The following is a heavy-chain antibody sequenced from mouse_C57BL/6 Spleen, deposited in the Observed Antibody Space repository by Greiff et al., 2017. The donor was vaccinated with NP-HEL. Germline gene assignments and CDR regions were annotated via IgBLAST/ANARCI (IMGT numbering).Heavy chain of an antibody. V-gene: IGHV5S21*01. CDR1: GFTFSSYS. CDR3: ARVVSYAMDD. Sequence: EVKLVESGEGLVKPGGSLKLSCAASGFTFSSYSMSWVRQTPEKRLEWVAYISSGGDYTYYADTVKGRFTISRDNARNTLYLQMSSLKSEDTAMYYCARVVSYAMDDWGKGTSVTVSS. J-gene: IGHJ4*01. CDR2: ISSGGDYT.